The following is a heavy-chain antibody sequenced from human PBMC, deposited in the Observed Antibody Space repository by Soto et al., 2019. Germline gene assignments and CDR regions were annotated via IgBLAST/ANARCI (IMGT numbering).Heavy chain of an antibody. CDR3: AKGTYDSSGYYTAPDY. CDR2: ITWNSGYI. Sequence: EVQLVESGGGLVQPGRSLRLSCAASGFSFDDYAMHWVRQAPGRGLEWVSGITWNSGYIGYADSVKGRFTISKDNAKNSLYLKMNSLIPEDTAVYYCAKGTYDSSGYYTAPDYWGQGTLVTVSS. V-gene: IGHV3-9*01. CDR1: GFSFDDYA. J-gene: IGHJ4*02. D-gene: IGHD3-22*01.